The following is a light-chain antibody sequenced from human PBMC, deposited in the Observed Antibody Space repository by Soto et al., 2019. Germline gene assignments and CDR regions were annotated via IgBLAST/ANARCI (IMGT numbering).Light chain of an antibody. CDR1: QSVTTK. V-gene: IGKV3-15*01. Sequence: EIVMTQSPGTLSVSPGERATLSCRASQSVTTKLAWYQQKPGQAPRLLIYDASTRATGIPGRFSGSGSGTEFTLTISSLQSEDFVIYYCQQYDNWRTFGQGTKVEIK. CDR3: QQYDNWRT. J-gene: IGKJ1*01. CDR2: DAS.